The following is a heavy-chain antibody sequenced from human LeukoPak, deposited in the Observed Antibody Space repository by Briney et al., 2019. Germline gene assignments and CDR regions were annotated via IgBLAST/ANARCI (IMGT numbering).Heavy chain of an antibody. CDR3: ARRGDSSGWSFDY. CDR2: FYYSGNT. J-gene: IGHJ4*02. Sequence: SETLSLTCTVSGGSISSSSYYWGWIRQPPGKGLEWIGSFYYSGNTYYSPSLKSRVTISVDTSKNQFSLQLSSVTAADTAVYYCARRGDSSGWSFDYWGQGTLVTVSS. CDR1: GGSISSSSYY. V-gene: IGHV4-39*01. D-gene: IGHD3-22*01.